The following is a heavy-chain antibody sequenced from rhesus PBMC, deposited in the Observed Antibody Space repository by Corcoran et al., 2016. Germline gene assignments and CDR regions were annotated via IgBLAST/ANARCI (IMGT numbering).Heavy chain of an antibody. J-gene: IGHJ4*01. CDR1: GGSFSGDY. CDR3: ARSLTTVPNPTLDY. Sequence: QVQLQESGPGLVKPSETLSLTCAVSGGSFSGDYWGGNRQPPGKGLEWIGYIGGSSGSTDYNPSVRSPVTISTDPSKNQFSLKLSSVTAADTAVYYCARSLTTVPNPTLDYWGQGVLVTVSS. CDR2: IGGSSGST. V-gene: IGHV4-165*01. D-gene: IGHD4-29*01.